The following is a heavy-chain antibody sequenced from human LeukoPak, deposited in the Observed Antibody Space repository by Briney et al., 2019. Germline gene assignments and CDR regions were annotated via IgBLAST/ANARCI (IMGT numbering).Heavy chain of an antibody. Sequence: PGGSLRLSCAASGFTFISYAMSWVRQAPGKGLEWVSAISGSGGSTYYADSVEGRFTISRDNSKNTLYLQMNSLRAEDTAVYYCAKDKAAAGFYYYYYMDVSGKGTTVTVSS. J-gene: IGHJ6*03. D-gene: IGHD6-13*01. CDR2: ISGSGGST. CDR3: AKDKAAAGFYYYYYMDV. CDR1: GFTFISYA. V-gene: IGHV3-23*01.